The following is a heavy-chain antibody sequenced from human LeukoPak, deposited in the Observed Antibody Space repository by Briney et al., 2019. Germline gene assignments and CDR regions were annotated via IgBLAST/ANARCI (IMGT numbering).Heavy chain of an antibody. CDR2: IYYSGST. J-gene: IGHJ4*02. CDR1: GGSISSYY. Sequence: SETLSLTCTVSGGSISSYYWSWIRQPPGKGLEWIGYIYYSGSTNYNPSLKSRVTVSVDTSKNQFSLKLSSVTAADTAVYYCARAGRAGSGYYLDYWGQETLVTVSS. D-gene: IGHD3-22*01. V-gene: IGHV4-59*01. CDR3: ARAGRAGSGYYLDY.